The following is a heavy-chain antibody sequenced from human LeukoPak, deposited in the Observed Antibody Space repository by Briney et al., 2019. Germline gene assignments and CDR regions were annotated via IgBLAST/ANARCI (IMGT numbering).Heavy chain of an antibody. CDR1: GFPFSGYY. J-gene: IGHJ6*03. D-gene: IGHD2-2*01. CDR3: VGQLLRAV. V-gene: IGHV3-7*01. CDR2: IKGDGSVQ. Sequence: GGSLRLSCTASGFPFSGYYISWVREAPGTGLEWLANIKGDGSVQDYVDSVKGRFTISRDNAKNSLYLQMNNLRVDDTAVYYCVGQLLRAVWGKGTTVTVSS.